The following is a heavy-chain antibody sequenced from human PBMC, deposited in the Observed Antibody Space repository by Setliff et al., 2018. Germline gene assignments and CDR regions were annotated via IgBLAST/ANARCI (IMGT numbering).Heavy chain of an antibody. V-gene: IGHV1-18*01. D-gene: IGHD5-12*01. J-gene: IGHJ4*02. Sequence: ASVKVSCKASGYTFTSSGISWVRQAPGQGLEWMGWISVYNGYIVYAQKLQGRVTMTTDTSTSTAYMELRSLRSDDTAVYYCVRGPGPSVVVAIPFDHWGQGSLVTVSS. CDR2: ISVYNGYI. CDR1: GYTFTSSG. CDR3: VRGPGPSVVVAIPFDH.